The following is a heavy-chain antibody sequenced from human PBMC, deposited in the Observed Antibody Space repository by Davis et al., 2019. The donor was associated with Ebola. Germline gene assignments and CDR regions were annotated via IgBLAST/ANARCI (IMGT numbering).Heavy chain of an antibody. CDR2: IIPIFGTA. V-gene: IGHV1-69*13. D-gene: IGHD6-13*01. CDR1: GGTFSSYA. CDR3: ARDSTAPVGYSSSWSYGMDV. Sequence: SVKVSCKASGGTFSSYAISWVRQAPGQGLEWMGGIIPIFGTANYAQKFQGRVTITADESTSTAYMELSSLRSEDTAVYYCARDSTAPVGYSSSWSYGMDVWGQGTTVTVSS. J-gene: IGHJ6*02.